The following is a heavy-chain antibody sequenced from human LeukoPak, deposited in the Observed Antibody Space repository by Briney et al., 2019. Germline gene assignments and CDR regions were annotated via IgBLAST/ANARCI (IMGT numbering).Heavy chain of an antibody. CDR2: VYYTGIT. D-gene: IGHD3-9*01. CDR1: GGSLTTNTFY. Sequence: PSETLSLTCTLSGGSLTTNTFYWGWIRQPPGKGLEWIGTVYYTGITHYNPSLKSRSTISVDTSKNHFSLNLTSVTAADTAVYFCARHGILTDHSIRYWGQGLLVTVSS. J-gene: IGHJ4*02. CDR3: ARHGILTDHSIRY. V-gene: IGHV4-39*01.